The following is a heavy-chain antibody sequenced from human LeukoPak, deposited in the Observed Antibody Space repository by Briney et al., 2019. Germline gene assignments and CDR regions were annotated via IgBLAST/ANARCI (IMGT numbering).Heavy chain of an antibody. Sequence: ASVKVSCKASGGTFSSYAISWVRQAPGQGLEWMGGIIPIFGTANYAQKFQGRVTITTDESASTAYMELSSLRSEDAAVYYCARRGSSRRMNWFDPWSQGTLVTVSS. V-gene: IGHV1-69*05. J-gene: IGHJ5*02. CDR1: GGTFSSYA. CDR3: ARRGSSRRMNWFDP. D-gene: IGHD6-6*01. CDR2: IIPIFGTA.